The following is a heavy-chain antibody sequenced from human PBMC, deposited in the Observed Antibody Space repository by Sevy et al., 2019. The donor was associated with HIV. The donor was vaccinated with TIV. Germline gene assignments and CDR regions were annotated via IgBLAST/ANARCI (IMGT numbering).Heavy chain of an antibody. CDR3: AKAPFYYYDSSGSHAFDI. CDR1: GFTFSSYA. Sequence: GGSLRLSCAASGFTFSSYAMSWVRQAPGKGLEWVSAISGSGGSTYYADSVKGRFTISRDNSKNTLYLQMNSLRAEDTAVYYCAKAPFYYYDSSGSHAFDIWGQGTMVTVSS. CDR2: ISGSGGST. J-gene: IGHJ3*02. D-gene: IGHD3-22*01. V-gene: IGHV3-23*01.